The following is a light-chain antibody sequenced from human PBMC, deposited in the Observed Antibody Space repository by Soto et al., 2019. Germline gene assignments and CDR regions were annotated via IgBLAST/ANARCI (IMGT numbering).Light chain of an antibody. J-gene: IGLJ3*02. V-gene: IGLV2-23*01. Sequence: QSALTQPASVSGSPGQSITISCTGTSSNIGSYDLVSWYQRHPGKAPKLMIYEGSKRPSGVSDRFSASRSGNTASLTISGLQAEDEADYYCCSYAGITTLVFGGGTKVTVL. CDR1: SSNIGSYDL. CDR3: CSYAGITTLV. CDR2: EGS.